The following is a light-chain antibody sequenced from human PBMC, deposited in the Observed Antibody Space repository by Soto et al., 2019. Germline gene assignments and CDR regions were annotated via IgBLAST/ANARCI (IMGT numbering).Light chain of an antibody. J-gene: IGLJ1*01. Sequence: QSVLTQPASVSGSPGQSITISCTGTSRDVGGYNYVSWYQQYPGKAPKLMIYGVTNRPSGVSNRFSGSKTGNTASLTISGLQAEDEAYYYCFSHRRGDSHAFGNRTKVTVL. CDR3: FSHRRGDSHA. CDR1: SRDVGGYNY. V-gene: IGLV2-14*01. CDR2: GVT.